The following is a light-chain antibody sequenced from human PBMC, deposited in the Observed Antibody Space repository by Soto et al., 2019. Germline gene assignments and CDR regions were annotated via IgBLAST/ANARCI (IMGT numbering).Light chain of an antibody. CDR3: HQHSHWPPWT. V-gene: IGKV3-11*01. J-gene: IGKJ1*01. Sequence: EVVLTQSPATLSLSPGERATLSCRASENVRTFVDWYQQKPGQAPRLLIYGASNRATGIPARFSGSGSGTDFTLTISNLEPEDFAAYYCHQHSHWPPWTFGQGTRVEIQ. CDR2: GAS. CDR1: ENVRTF.